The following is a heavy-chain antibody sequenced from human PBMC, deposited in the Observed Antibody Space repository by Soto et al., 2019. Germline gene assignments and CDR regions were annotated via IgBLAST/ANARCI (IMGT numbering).Heavy chain of an antibody. CDR3: AHLVANYDILTGYYPPTPYYFDY. Sequence: EASVKVSCKVSGYTPTELSMHWVRQPPGKGLKWMGGFDPEDGETIYAQKFQGRVTMTEDTSTDTAYMELSSLRSEDTAVYYCAHLVANYDILTGYYPPTPYYFDYWGQGTLVTVS. CDR1: GYTPTELS. CDR2: FDPEDGET. D-gene: IGHD3-9*01. J-gene: IGHJ4*02. V-gene: IGHV1-24*01.